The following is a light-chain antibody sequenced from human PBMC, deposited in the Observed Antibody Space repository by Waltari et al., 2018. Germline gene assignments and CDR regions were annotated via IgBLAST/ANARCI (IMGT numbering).Light chain of an antibody. V-gene: IGKV3-20*01. CDR2: GVS. CDR3: QNYERLPAT. Sequence: EVVLTQSPGTLSLSPGERATLSCRASQSVTRALVWSRQKPGQAPRLLTYGVSNRATGIPDRFSRSGSGTDFSLTISRLEPEDFAVYYCQNYERLPATFGQGTRVEIK. J-gene: IGKJ1*01. CDR1: QSVTRA.